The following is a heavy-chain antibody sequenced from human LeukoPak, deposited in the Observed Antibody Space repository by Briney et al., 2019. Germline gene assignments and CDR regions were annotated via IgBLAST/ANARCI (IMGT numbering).Heavy chain of an antibody. D-gene: IGHD3-10*01. CDR1: GFTFSSYG. Sequence: GGSLRLSCAASGFTFSSYGMHWVRQAPGKGLEWVAFIRYDGSNKYYADSVKGRFTISRDNSKNTLYLQMNGLRAEDTAVYYCAKRLGFGDRTFDYWGQGTLVTVSS. CDR2: IRYDGSNK. CDR3: AKRLGFGDRTFDY. V-gene: IGHV3-30*02. J-gene: IGHJ4*02.